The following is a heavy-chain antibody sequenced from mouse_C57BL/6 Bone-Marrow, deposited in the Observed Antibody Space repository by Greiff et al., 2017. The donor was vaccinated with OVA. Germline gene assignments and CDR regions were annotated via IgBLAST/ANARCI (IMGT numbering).Heavy chain of an antibody. J-gene: IGHJ2*01. CDR2: IRSKSNNYAT. V-gene: IGHV10-1*01. Sequence: EVQLVESGGGLVQPTGSLKLSCAASGFSFNTYAMNWVRQAPGKGLEWVARIRSKSNNYATYYADSVKDRFTISRDDSESMLYLQMNNLKTEDTAMYYCVRHEGYGTGFDYWGQGTTLTVSS. D-gene: IGHD1-1*01. CDR1: GFSFNTYA. CDR3: VRHEGYGTGFDY.